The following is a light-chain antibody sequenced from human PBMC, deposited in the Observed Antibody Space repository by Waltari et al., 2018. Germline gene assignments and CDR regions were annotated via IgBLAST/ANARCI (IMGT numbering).Light chain of an antibody. CDR2: TAS. Sequence: DIQMTQSPPALSASVGDRVAITCRASQSISDYLHWYQQKPGKAPRVLIYTASSLQRGVPTRFSGSGSGTEFTLTISTLQPEDAATYYCQQSYSSPWTFGQGTKVEIK. J-gene: IGKJ1*01. V-gene: IGKV1-39*01. CDR1: QSISDY. CDR3: QQSYSSPWT.